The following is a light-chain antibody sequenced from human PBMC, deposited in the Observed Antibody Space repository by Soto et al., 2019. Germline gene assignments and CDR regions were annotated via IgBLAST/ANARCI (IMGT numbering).Light chain of an antibody. Sequence: QSALTQPASVSDSPGQSITISCIGTSSDIGGYNHVSWYQQHPGKAPKLMIYEVSNRPSGVSNRFSGSKSGNTASLTISGLQAEDEADYYCSSYTTSTTRIIFGGGTKLTVL. J-gene: IGLJ2*01. CDR1: SSDIGGYNH. CDR3: SSYTTSTTRII. CDR2: EVS. V-gene: IGLV2-14*01.